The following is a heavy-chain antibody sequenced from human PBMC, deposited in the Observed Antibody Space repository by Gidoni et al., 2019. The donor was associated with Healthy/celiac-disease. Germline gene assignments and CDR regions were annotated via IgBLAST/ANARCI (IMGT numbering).Heavy chain of an antibody. CDR1: GFTFSGYA. Sequence: QVQLVESGGGVVQPGRSLSLSCAASGFTFSGYAMHWVRQVPGKGLEWVAVISYDGSNKYYADSVKGRFTISRDNSKNTLYLQMNSLRAEDTAVYYCARATGTIYYFDYWGQGTLVTVSS. J-gene: IGHJ4*02. V-gene: IGHV3-30-3*01. CDR2: ISYDGSNK. CDR3: ARATGTIYYFDY. D-gene: IGHD1-7*01.